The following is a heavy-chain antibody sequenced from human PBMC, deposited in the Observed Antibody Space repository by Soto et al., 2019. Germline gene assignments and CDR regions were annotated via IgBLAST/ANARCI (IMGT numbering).Heavy chain of an antibody. CDR1: GFTFSSYG. CDR3: ANGIAVAGPDPYFQH. Sequence: GGSLRVSCAASGFTFSSYGMHWVRQAPGKGLEWVAVISYDGSNKYYADSVKGRFTISRDNSKNTLYLQMNSLRAEDTAVYYCANGIAVAGPDPYFQHWGQGTLVTVSS. D-gene: IGHD6-19*01. CDR2: ISYDGSNK. J-gene: IGHJ1*01. V-gene: IGHV3-30*18.